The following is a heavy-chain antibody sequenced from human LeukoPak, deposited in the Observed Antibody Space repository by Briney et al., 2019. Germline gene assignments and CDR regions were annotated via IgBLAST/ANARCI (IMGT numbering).Heavy chain of an antibody. CDR2: INPNSGGT. V-gene: IGHV1-2*02. D-gene: IGHD5-18*01. CDR3: AREVIGGYSYGSDY. J-gene: IGHJ4*02. Sequence: ASVKVSCKASGYTFTGYYIHWVRQAPGQGLEWMGWINPNSGGTNDAQKFQGRVTMTRDTSISTAYMELSRLRSDDTAVYYCAREVIGGYSYGSDYWGQGTLVTVSS. CDR1: GYTFTGYY.